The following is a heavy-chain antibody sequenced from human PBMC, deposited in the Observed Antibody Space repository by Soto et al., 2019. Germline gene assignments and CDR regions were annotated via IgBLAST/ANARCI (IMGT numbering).Heavy chain of an antibody. D-gene: IGHD4-17*01. V-gene: IGHV3-53*02. CDR2: IYSGGST. J-gene: IGHJ4*02. Sequence: EVQLVETGGGLIQPGGSLRLSCAASGFTVSSNYMSWVRQAPGKGLEWVSGIYSGGSTYYADSVKGRFTISRDNSKNTLYLQMNSLRAEDTAVYYCARVQFPGDYVDWCQGTLVTVSS. CDR1: GFTVSSNY. CDR3: ARVQFPGDYVD.